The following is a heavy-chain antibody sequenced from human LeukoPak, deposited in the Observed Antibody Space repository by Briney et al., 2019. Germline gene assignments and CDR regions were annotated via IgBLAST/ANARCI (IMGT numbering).Heavy chain of an antibody. V-gene: IGHV4-39*01. CDR2: IYYSGST. D-gene: IGHD2/OR15-2a*01. CDR1: GFTFSSYA. J-gene: IGHJ6*02. CDR3: ARLVLSYYYGMDV. Sequence: GSLRLSCAASGFTFSSYAMSWVRQPPGKGLEWIGSIYYSGSTYYNPSLKSRVTISVDTSKNQFSLKLSSVTAADTAVYYCARLVLSYYYGMDVWGQGTTVTVSS.